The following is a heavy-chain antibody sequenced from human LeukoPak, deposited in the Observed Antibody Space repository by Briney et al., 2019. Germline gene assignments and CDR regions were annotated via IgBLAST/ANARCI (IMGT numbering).Heavy chain of an antibody. V-gene: IGHV4-34*01. J-gene: IGHJ5*02. CDR1: GGSFSGYY. CDR2: INHSGST. Sequence: SETLSLTCAVYGGSFSGYYWSWIRQPPGKGLEWIGEINHSGSTNYNPSLKSRVTISVDTSKNQFSLKLSSVTAADTAVYYCARGLYRGSSSWYPLGWFDPWGQGTLVTVSS. CDR3: ARGLYRGSSSWYPLGWFDP. D-gene: IGHD6-13*01.